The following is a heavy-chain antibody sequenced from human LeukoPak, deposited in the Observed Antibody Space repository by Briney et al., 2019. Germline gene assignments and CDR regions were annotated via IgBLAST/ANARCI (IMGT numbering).Heavy chain of an antibody. D-gene: IGHD6-19*01. V-gene: IGHV1-2*02. J-gene: IGHJ4*02. Sequence: ASVKVSCKASGYTFTNYDINWVRQAPGQGLEWMGWINPNSGGTNYAQRFQGRVTMTRDTSISTAYMELSRLRSDDTAVYYCARDTELAVSGTFALHPKFDYWGQGTLVTVSS. CDR3: ARDTELAVSGTFALHPKFDY. CDR1: GYTFTNYD. CDR2: INPNSGGT.